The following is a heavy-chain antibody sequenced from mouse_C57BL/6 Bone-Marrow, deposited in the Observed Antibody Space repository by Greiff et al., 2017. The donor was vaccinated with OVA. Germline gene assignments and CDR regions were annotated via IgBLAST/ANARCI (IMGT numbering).Heavy chain of an antibody. CDR3: ARYKGYFDV. J-gene: IGHJ1*03. CDR2: IRNKANGYTT. V-gene: IGHV7-3*01. CDR1: GFTFTDYY. Sequence: EVQLVESGGGLVQPGGSLSLSCAASGFTFTDYYMSWVRQPPGKALEWLGFIRNKANGYTTEYSASVKGRFTISRDNSRSILYLQMNALRAEDSATYYCARYKGYFDVWGTGTTVTVSS.